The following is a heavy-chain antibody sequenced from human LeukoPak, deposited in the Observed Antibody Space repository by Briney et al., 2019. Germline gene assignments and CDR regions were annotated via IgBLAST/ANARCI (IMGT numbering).Heavy chain of an antibody. J-gene: IGHJ4*02. Sequence: GGSLRLSCADSGFTFSSYAMTWVRQAPGKGLEWVATIKYDGNEKYYVDSVRGRFTISRDNAKNSLYLQMNSLTAEDTAVYYCVRESYSRGDFNWGQGTLVSVSS. V-gene: IGHV3-7*01. D-gene: IGHD2-21*01. CDR1: GFTFSSYA. CDR2: IKYDGNEK. CDR3: VRESYSRGDFN.